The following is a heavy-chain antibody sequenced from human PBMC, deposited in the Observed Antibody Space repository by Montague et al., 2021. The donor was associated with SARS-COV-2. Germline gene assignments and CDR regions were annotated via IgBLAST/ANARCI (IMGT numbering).Heavy chain of an antibody. J-gene: IGHJ4*02. Sequence: SETLSLTCGVDGGSFTCYYCSWIRQPPGNGLECIGEINHRGSTNNNPSPKTRVTISIDTYKNQFSLKLNSVTAADTAVYYCARGQEVDAIDGDLNYWGQGTLVTVSS. CDR3: ARGQEVDAIDGDLNY. CDR1: GGSFTCYY. V-gene: IGHV4-34*01. D-gene: IGHD2-15*01. CDR2: INHRGST.